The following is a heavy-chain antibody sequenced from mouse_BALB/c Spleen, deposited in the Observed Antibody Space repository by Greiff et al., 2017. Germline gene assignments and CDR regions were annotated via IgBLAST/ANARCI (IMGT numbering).Heavy chain of an antibody. CDR3: ARSGGTAFDY. CDR1: GYAFSSSW. CDR2: IYPGDGDT. D-gene: IGHD1-2*01. Sequence: QVQLQQSGPELVKPGASVKISCKASGYAFSSSWMNWVKQRPGQGLEWIGRIYPGDGDTNYNGKFKGKATLTADKSSSTVYMQLSSLTSVDSAVYFCARSGGTAFDYWGQGTSVTVSS. J-gene: IGHJ2*02. V-gene: IGHV1-82*01.